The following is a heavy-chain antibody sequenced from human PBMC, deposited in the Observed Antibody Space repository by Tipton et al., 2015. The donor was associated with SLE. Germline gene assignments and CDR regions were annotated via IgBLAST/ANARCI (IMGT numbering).Heavy chain of an antibody. Sequence: SLRLSCAASGFTFSTYTMHWVRQAPGKGLEWVTIISYDGSNKYYAASEKGRFTITRDNSKSTLYLEMDSLRAEDTAVYYCARDVVGATEGLDYLGQGTLVSVSP. D-gene: IGHD1-26*01. V-gene: IGHV3-30*04. CDR3: ARDVVGATEGLDY. J-gene: IGHJ4*02. CDR1: GFTFSTYT. CDR2: ISYDGSNK.